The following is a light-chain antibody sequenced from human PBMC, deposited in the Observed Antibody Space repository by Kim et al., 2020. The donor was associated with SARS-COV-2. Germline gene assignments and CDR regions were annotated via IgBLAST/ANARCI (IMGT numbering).Light chain of an antibody. V-gene: IGLV1-51*01. CDR2: DNN. CDR1: SSNIGTNY. J-gene: IGLJ3*02. Sequence: QSVLTQPPSVSAAPGQKVTISCSGGSSNIGTNYLSWYQQLPGTAPKVLIYDNNKRPAGIPDRFSGSKSGTSGNLDITGRQTGDEADYYCGTWDSSLSKWLFGGGTKVTVL. CDR3: GTWDSSLSKWL.